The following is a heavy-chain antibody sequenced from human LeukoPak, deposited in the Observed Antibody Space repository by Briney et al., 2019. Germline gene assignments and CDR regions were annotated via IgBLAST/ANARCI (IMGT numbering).Heavy chain of an antibody. J-gene: IGHJ4*02. Sequence: SETLSLTCTVSGGSISSYYWSWIRQPPGKGLEWIGEINHSGSTNYNPSLKSRVTISVDTSKNQFSLKLSSVTAADTAVYYCARQRMRGTAPYYYGSGLHFDYWGQGTLVTVSS. CDR2: INHSGST. V-gene: IGHV4-34*01. CDR3: ARQRMRGTAPYYYGSGLHFDY. CDR1: GGSISSYY. D-gene: IGHD3-10*01.